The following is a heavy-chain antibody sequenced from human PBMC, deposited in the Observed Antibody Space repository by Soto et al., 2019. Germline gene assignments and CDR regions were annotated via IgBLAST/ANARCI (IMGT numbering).Heavy chain of an antibody. D-gene: IGHD3-22*01. CDR3: AGLYHYDSSGYYDY. CDR1: GNSITTYY. J-gene: IGHJ4*02. V-gene: IGHV1-46*01. CDR2: INPSGGRT. Sequence: ASVKVSCKASGNSITTYYMHWVRQAPGQGLEWMGIINPSGGRTTYAQKFQGRVTMTRDTSTSTFHMELSSLTSEDTAVYYCAGLYHYDSSGYYDYWGQGTLVTVSS.